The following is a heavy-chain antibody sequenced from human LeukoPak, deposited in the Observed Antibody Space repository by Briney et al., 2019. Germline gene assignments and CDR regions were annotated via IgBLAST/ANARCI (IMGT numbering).Heavy chain of an antibody. D-gene: IGHD5-18*01. CDR3: ARDPDTAMVTGDY. Sequence: GGSLRLSCAASGFTFSSYGMHWVRQAPGKGLEWVAVISYDGSNKYYADSVKGRFTISRDNSKNTLYLQMNSLRAEDTAVYYCARDPDTAMVTGDYWGQGTLVTVSS. CDR1: GFTFSSYG. CDR2: ISYDGSNK. V-gene: IGHV3-30*03. J-gene: IGHJ4*02.